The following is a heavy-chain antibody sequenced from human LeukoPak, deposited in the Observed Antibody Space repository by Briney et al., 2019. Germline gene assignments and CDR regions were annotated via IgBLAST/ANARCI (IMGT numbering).Heavy chain of an antibody. D-gene: IGHD6-13*01. CDR1: GFTFSSYW. CDR3: ARGGSSWYVRDFDY. V-gene: IGHV3-7*01. CDR2: IKQDGSEK. Sequence: GGSLRLSCAASGFTFSSYWMSWVRQAPGKGLEWVANIKQDGSEKYYVDSVKGRFTIFRDNAKNSLYLQMNSLRAEDTAVYYCARGGSSWYVRDFDYWGQGTLVTVSS. J-gene: IGHJ4*02.